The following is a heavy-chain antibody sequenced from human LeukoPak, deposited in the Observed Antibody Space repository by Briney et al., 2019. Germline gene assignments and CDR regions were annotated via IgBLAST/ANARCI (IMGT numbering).Heavy chain of an antibody. D-gene: IGHD3-10*01. Sequence: GGSLRLSCAASGFTFSSYEMNWVRQAPGKGLEWVSYISSSGSTIYYADSVKGRFTISRDNAKNTLYLQMNSLRAEDTAVYYCAKDLHYGSADYWGQGTLVTVSS. CDR1: GFTFSSYE. V-gene: IGHV3-48*03. CDR3: AKDLHYGSADY. CDR2: ISSSGSTI. J-gene: IGHJ4*02.